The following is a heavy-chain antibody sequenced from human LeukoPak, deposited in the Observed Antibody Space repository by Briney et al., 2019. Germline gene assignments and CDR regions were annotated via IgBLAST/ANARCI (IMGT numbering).Heavy chain of an antibody. D-gene: IGHD4-11*01. CDR1: GFTFSSYG. J-gene: IGHJ5*02. V-gene: IGHV3-30*03. Sequence: PGGSLRLSCAASGFTFSSYGMHWVRQAPGKGLEWVAVISFDGTNKFYADSVKGRFAISRDNAKNTLYLQMNSLRADDTAVYYCARDNSPGWFDPWGQGTLVTVSS. CDR3: ARDNSPGWFDP. CDR2: ISFDGTNK.